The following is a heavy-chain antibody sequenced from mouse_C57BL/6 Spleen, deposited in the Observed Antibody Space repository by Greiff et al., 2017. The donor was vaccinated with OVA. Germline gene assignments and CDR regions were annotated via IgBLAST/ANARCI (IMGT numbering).Heavy chain of an antibody. CDR1: GYAFSSSW. CDR3: ARGSNYGFAY. CDR2: IYPGDGDT. D-gene: IGHD2-5*01. Sequence: VQLQQSGPELVKPGASVKISCKASGYAFSSSWMNWVKQRPGKGLEWIGRIYPGDGDTNYNGKFKGKATLTADKSSSTAYMQLSSLTSEGSAVYFCARGSNYGFAYWGQGTLVTVSA. J-gene: IGHJ3*01. V-gene: IGHV1-82*01.